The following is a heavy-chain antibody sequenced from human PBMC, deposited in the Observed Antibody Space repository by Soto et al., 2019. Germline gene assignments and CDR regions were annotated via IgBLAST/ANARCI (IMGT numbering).Heavy chain of an antibody. Sequence: GGSLRLSCAASGFTFSSYSMNWVRQAPGKGLEWVSSISSSSSYIYYADSVKGRFTISRDNAKNSLYLQMNSLRAEDTAVYYCARGSGWYPYYYYYMDVWGKGTTVTVSS. CDR2: ISSSSSYI. CDR1: GFTFSSYS. V-gene: IGHV3-21*01. D-gene: IGHD6-19*01. J-gene: IGHJ6*03. CDR3: ARGSGWYPYYYYYMDV.